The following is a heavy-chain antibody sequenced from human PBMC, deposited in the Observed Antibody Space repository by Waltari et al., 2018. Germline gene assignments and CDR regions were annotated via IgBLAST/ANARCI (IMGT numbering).Heavy chain of an antibody. CDR2: IIPILGIA. D-gene: IGHD3-22*01. J-gene: IGHJ4*02. Sequence: QVQLVQSGAEVKKPGSSVKVSCKASGGTFSSYAISWVRQAPGQGLEWMGGIIPILGIANYAQKCQGRVTITADKSTSTAYMELSSLRSEDTAVYYCARDFDDEFYYEDYWGQGTLVSVSS. V-gene: IGHV1-69*10. CDR3: ARDFDDEFYYEDY. CDR1: GGTFSSYA.